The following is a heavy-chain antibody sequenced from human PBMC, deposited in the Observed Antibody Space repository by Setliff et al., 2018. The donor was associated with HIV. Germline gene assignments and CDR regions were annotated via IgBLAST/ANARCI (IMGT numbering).Heavy chain of an antibody. Sequence: GGSLRLSCAASGFTFGTYAMSWVRQAPGKGLEWVSALRGSGAPTYYTDSVRGRFTISTDNSKNTLYLQIDSLRAEDTAVYYCLVAVEEDVWGKGTTVTVSS. V-gene: IGHV3-23*01. CDR3: LVAVEEDV. CDR2: LRGSGAPT. D-gene: IGHD5-12*01. J-gene: IGHJ6*03. CDR1: GFTFGTYA.